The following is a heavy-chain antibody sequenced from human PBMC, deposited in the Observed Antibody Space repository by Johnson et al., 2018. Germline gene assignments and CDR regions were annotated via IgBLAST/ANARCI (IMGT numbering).Heavy chain of an antibody. CDR2: IRSKAYGGTT. V-gene: IGHV3-49*03. D-gene: IGHD5-18*01. Sequence: VQLVESGGGLVQXGRSLRLXCTASGFTFGDYAMSWFRQAPGKGLEWVGFIRSKAYGGTTEYAASVKGRFTISRDDSKSIAYLQMKSLKTEETAVYYCTRAGVDTAMVTFRASFQHWGQGTLVTVSS. CDR3: TRAGVDTAMVTFRASFQH. CDR1: GFTFGDYA. J-gene: IGHJ1*01.